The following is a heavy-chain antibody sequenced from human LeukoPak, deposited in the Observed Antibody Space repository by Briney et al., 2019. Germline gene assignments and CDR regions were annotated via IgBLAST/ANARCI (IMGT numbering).Heavy chain of an antibody. J-gene: IGHJ5*02. D-gene: IGHD2-2*01. V-gene: IGHV4-34*01. Sequence: KTSETLSLTCAVYGGSFSGYYWSWIRQPPGKGLEWIGEINHSGSTNYNPSLKSRVTISVDTPKNQFSLKLSSVTAADTAVYYCARGLSTSYMDPWGQGTLVTVSS. CDR1: GGSFSGYY. CDR2: INHSGST. CDR3: ARGLSTSYMDP.